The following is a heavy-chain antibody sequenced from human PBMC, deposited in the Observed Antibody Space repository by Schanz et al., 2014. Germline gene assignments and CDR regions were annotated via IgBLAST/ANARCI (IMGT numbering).Heavy chain of an antibody. J-gene: IGHJ4*02. Sequence: EVQLVESGGGLVQPGGSLRLSCAASRFTFSNYAMSWVRQAPGKGLEWVSAISGSGGSTYYADSVKGRFTISRDNSKNTLYLQMNSLRAEDTAVYYCIRGDIMVVPVAHFWGQGILVTVSS. CDR1: RFTFSNYA. CDR2: ISGSGGST. CDR3: IRGDIMVVPVAHF. D-gene: IGHD2-2*01. V-gene: IGHV3-23*04.